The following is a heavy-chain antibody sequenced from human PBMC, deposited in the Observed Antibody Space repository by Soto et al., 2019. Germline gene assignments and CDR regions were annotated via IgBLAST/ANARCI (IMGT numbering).Heavy chain of an antibody. Sequence: QVQLVQSGAEVKKPGASVKVSCKASGYTFTSYDINWVRQATGQGLEGMGWMNPNSGNTGYAQKFQGRVTMTRNTSIRTAYMELSSLRSEDTAVYYCARTLRPGWYFDLWGRGTLVTVSS. J-gene: IGHJ2*01. V-gene: IGHV1-8*01. CDR2: MNPNSGNT. CDR1: GYTFTSYD. CDR3: ARTLRPGWYFDL.